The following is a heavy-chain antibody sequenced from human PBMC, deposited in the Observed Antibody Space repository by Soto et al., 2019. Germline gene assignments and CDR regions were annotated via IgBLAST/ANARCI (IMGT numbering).Heavy chain of an antibody. D-gene: IGHD2-15*01. J-gene: IGHJ5*02. V-gene: IGHV1-18*01. Sequence: ASVKVSCKASGYTFHNYGVNWVRQAPGHGLEWMGRISAYNYNTHYAQNFEGRVTMTTDTSTSTAYMELRSLRSEDTAVYYCARGIATGQLDPWGQGTLVTVSS. CDR2: ISAYNYNT. CDR3: ARGIATGQLDP. CDR1: GYTFHNYG.